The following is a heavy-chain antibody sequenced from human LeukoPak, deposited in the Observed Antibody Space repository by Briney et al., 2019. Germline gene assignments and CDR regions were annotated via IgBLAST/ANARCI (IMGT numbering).Heavy chain of an antibody. Sequence: GGSLRLSCAASGFTFSSYSMNWVRQAPGKGLEWVSSISSSSSYIYYADSVKGRFTISRDNAKNSLYLQMNSLRAEDTAVYYCARGSPTVYYDSSGYYYTDAFDIWGQGTMVTVSS. CDR2: ISSSSSYI. V-gene: IGHV3-21*01. CDR1: GFTFSSYS. J-gene: IGHJ3*02. D-gene: IGHD3-22*01. CDR3: ARGSPTVYYDSSGYYYTDAFDI.